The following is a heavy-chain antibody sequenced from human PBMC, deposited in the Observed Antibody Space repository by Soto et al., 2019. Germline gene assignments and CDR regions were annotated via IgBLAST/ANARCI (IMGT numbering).Heavy chain of an antibody. V-gene: IGHV1-69*02. CDR3: ARAVAGPFDY. CDR1: GGTFSSYT. D-gene: IGHD6-19*01. CDR2: IIPILGIA. J-gene: IGHJ4*02. Sequence: QVQLVQSGAEVKKPGSSVKVSCKASGGTFSSYTISWVRQAPGQGLEWMGRIIPILGIANYARKFQGRVTITADKSTSTAYMELSRLRSEDTAVYYCARAVAGPFDYWGQGTLVTVSS.